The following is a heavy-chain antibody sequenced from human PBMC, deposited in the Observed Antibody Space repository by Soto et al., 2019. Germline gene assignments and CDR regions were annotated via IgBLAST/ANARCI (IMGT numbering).Heavy chain of an antibody. CDR1: GGSISSGDYY. J-gene: IGHJ5*02. CDR3: ARGPVWSFWSGKSFRFDP. Sequence: PSETLSLTCTVSGGSISSGDYYWSWIRQPPGKGLEWIGYIYYSGSTYYNPSLKSRVTISVDTSKNQFSLKLSSVTAADTAVYYCARGPVWSFWSGKSFRFDPWGQGTLDTVSS. V-gene: IGHV4-30-4*01. D-gene: IGHD3-3*01. CDR2: IYYSGST.